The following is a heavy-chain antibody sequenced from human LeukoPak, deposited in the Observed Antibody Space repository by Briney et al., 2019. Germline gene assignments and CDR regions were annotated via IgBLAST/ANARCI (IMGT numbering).Heavy chain of an antibody. D-gene: IGHD2-2*01. CDR3: VVVVPAAILYYYYYMDV. CDR2: IYTSGST. J-gene: IGHJ6*03. CDR1: GGSISSGSYY. Sequence: SQTLSLTCTVSGGSISSGSYYWSWIRQPAGKGLEWIGRIYTSGSTYYNPSLKSRVTISVDTSKNQFSLKLSSVTAADTAVYYCVVVVPAAILYYYYYMDVWGKGTTVTVSS. V-gene: IGHV4-61*02.